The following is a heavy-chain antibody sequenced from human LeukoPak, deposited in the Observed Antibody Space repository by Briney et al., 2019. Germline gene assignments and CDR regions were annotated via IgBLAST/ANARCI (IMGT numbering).Heavy chain of an antibody. CDR2: IDPSDSYT. CDR1: GCSFTSYW. V-gene: IGHV5-10-1*01. D-gene: IGHD3-22*01. J-gene: IGHJ3*02. CDR3: ARRGSSGYYADTLDM. Sequence: GESLKISCKVPGCSFTSYWISREGQMPGKGLEWMGRIDPSDSYTNYRPSFQGHVTISADKSISTAYLQWSSLKASDTSVYCCARRGSSGYYADTLDMWGQGTMVTVSS.